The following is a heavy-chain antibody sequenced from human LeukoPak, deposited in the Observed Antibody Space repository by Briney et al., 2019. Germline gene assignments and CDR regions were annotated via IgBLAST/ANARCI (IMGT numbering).Heavy chain of an antibody. V-gene: IGHV3-21*01. J-gene: IGHJ4*02. CDR2: ISSSSAYI. CDR1: GFTFSSYS. CDR3: ARVGMGGSSGYDPDY. D-gene: IGHD5-12*01. Sequence: GGSLRLSCAASGFTFSSYSMNWVRQAPGKGLEWVSSISSSSAYIYYADSVKGRFTISRDNAKNSLYLQMNSLRAEDTAVYYCARVGMGGSSGYDPDYWGQGTLVTVSS.